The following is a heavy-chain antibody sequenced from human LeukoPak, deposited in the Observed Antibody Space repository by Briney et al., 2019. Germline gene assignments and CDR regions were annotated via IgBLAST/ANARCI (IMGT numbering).Heavy chain of an antibody. D-gene: IGHD6-19*01. J-gene: IGHJ4*02. CDR3: ARGGAVAGTDRFDY. CDR2: ISSSSSYT. Sequence: GGPLRLSCAASGFTFCDYYMSWIRQAPGKGLEWVSYISSSSSYTNYADSVKGRFTISRDNAKNSLCLQMNSLRAEDTAVYYCARGGAVAGTDRFDYWGQGTLVTVSS. CDR1: GFTFCDYY. V-gene: IGHV3-11*05.